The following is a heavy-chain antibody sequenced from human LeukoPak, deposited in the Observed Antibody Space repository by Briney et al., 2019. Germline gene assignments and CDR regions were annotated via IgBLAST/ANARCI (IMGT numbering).Heavy chain of an antibody. D-gene: IGHD3-22*01. CDR3: ARDTAYYDSSGYGY. V-gene: IGHV3-21*01. J-gene: IGHJ4*02. CDR2: ISSSSSCI. Sequence: PGGSLRLSCAASGFTFSSYSMNWVRQAPGKGLEWVSSISSSSSCIYYADSVKGRFTISRDNAKNSLYLQMNSLRAEDTAVYYCARDTAYYDSSGYGYWGQGTLVTVSS. CDR1: GFTFSSYS.